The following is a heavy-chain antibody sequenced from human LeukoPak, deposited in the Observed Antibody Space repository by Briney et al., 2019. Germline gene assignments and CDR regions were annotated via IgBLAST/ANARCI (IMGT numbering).Heavy chain of an antibody. V-gene: IGHV3-30*02. CDR2: IRYDGSNK. CDR1: GFTFSSYG. Sequence: GGSLRLSCAASGFTFSSYGMHWVRQAPGKGLEWVAFIRYDGSNKYYADSVKGRFTISRDNSKNTLYLQMNSLRADDTAVYYCARGRDFGVVIMGIDYWSQGTLVTVSS. CDR3: ARGRDFGVVIMGIDY. J-gene: IGHJ4*02. D-gene: IGHD3-3*01.